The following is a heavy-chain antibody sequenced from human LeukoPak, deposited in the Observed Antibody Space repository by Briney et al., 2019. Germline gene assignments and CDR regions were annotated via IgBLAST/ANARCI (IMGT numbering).Heavy chain of an antibody. CDR3: ARGYCSSTSCPPFDY. J-gene: IGHJ4*02. V-gene: IGHV1-2*02. Sequence: ASVKVSCKASGYTFTGYYMHWVRQAPGQGLEWMGWINPNSGGTNYAQKFQGRVTMTRDTSISTAYMELSRLRSDDTAVYYCARGYCSSTSCPPFDYWGQGTLVTVSS. CDR2: INPNSGGT. D-gene: IGHD2-2*01. CDR1: GYTFTGYY.